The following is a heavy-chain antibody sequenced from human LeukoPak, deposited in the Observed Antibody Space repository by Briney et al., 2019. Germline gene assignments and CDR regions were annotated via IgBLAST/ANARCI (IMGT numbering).Heavy chain of an antibody. J-gene: IGHJ4*02. CDR1: GFTFSNAW. CDR2: IKSKTDDGTT. V-gene: IGHV3-15*01. D-gene: IGHD2-8*01. CDR3: VTDTKLDYFDY. Sequence: GGSLRLSCAASGFTFSNAWMSWVRQAPGKGLEWVGRIKSKTDDGTTDYAAPVKGRSTISRDDSKNTLYLQMNSLKTDDTAVYYCVTDTKLDYFDYWGQGTPVTVSS.